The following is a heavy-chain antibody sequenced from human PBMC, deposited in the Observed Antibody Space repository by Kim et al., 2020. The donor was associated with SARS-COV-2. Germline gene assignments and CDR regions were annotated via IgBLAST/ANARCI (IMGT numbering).Heavy chain of an antibody. CDR2: ISSSGSTI. D-gene: IGHD2-15*01. Sequence: GGSLRLSCAASGFTFSSYEMNWVRQAPGKGLEWVSYISSSGSTIYYADSVKGRFTISRDNAKNSLYLQMNSLRAEDTAVYYCARDLVPKCSGGSCPLMDYWGQGTLVTVSS. V-gene: IGHV3-48*03. J-gene: IGHJ4*02. CDR1: GFTFSSYE. CDR3: ARDLVPKCSGGSCPLMDY.